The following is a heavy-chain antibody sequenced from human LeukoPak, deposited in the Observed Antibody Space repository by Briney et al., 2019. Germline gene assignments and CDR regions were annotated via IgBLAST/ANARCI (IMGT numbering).Heavy chain of an antibody. J-gene: IGHJ3*02. V-gene: IGHV4-39*01. Sequence: SETLSLTCTVPGGSISSSSYYWGWIRQPPGKGLEWIGSIYYSGSTYYNSSLKSRVTISVDTSKNQFSLKLSSVTAADTAVYYCARSYYYDSSGYRIWRWADAFDIWGQGTMVTVSS. CDR3: ARSYYYDSSGYRIWRWADAFDI. D-gene: IGHD3-22*01. CDR1: GGSISSSSYY. CDR2: IYYSGST.